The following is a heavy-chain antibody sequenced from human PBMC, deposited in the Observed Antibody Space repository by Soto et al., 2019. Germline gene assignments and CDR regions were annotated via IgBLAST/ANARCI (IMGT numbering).Heavy chain of an antibody. D-gene: IGHD5-12*01. Sequence: ASVKVSCKASGYTFTSYGISWVRQAPGQGLEWMGWISAYNGNTNYAQKLQGRVAMTTDTSTSTAYMELRSLRSDDTAVYYCAREFRGYSGYDSGPSFDYWGQGTLVTVS. CDR3: AREFRGYSGYDSGPSFDY. V-gene: IGHV1-18*01. J-gene: IGHJ4*02. CDR2: ISAYNGNT. CDR1: GYTFTSYG.